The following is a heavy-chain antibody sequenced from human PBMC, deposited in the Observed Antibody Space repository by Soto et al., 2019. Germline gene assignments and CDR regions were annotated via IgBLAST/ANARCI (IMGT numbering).Heavy chain of an antibody. CDR3: AREEHYFDY. CDR2: IYYSGST. Sequence: SETLSLTCTVSGGSISSYYWSWIRQPPGKGLEWIGYIYYSGSTNYNPSLKSRATISVDTSKNQFSLKLSSVTAADTAVYYCAREEHYFDYWGQGTLVTVSS. J-gene: IGHJ4*02. CDR1: GGSISSYY. V-gene: IGHV4-59*01. D-gene: IGHD1-26*01.